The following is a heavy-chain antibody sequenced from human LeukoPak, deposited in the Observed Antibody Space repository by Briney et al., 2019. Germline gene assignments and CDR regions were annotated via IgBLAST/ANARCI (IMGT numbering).Heavy chain of an antibody. Sequence: PSETLSLTCAVYGGSFSGYYWSWIRQPPGKGLEWIGEINHSGSTNYNPSLKSRVTISVDTPKNQFSLKLSSVTAADTAVYYCARGDGPMVRGVNEFDYWGQGTLVTVSS. J-gene: IGHJ4*02. V-gene: IGHV4-34*01. CDR3: ARGDGPMVRGVNEFDY. CDR1: GGSFSGYY. D-gene: IGHD3-10*01. CDR2: INHSGST.